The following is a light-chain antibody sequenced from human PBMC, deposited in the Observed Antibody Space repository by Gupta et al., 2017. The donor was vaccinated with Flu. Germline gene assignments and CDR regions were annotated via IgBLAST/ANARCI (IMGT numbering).Light chain of an antibody. CDR1: QAITNY. CDR2: SAS. V-gene: IGKV1-9*01. Sequence: DIQLTQSPSFLSASVGDRVIITCRASQAITNYLAWFQQKPGKAPKLLIYSASTVHSGVPSRFSGSGSGTEFTLTISSLQPEDFATYYCQQGNSYPRTFGQGTKVEIK. J-gene: IGKJ1*01. CDR3: QQGNSYPRT.